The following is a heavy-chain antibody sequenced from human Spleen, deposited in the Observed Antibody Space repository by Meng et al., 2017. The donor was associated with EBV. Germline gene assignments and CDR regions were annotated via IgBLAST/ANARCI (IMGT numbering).Heavy chain of an antibody. V-gene: IGHV4-30-4*01. CDR2: IYHSGST. J-gene: IGHJ4*02. CDR3: ARDLNGDYAFDS. CDR1: GGSISSGGYY. Sequence: VRRKEPGPGLLKPSQTLSLPCPVLGGSISSGGYYWSWIRQPPGKGLEWIGNIYHSGSTYYNPSLKSRVTISVDTSKNQFSLKLSSVTAADTAVYYCARDLNGDYAFDSWGQGTLVTVSS. D-gene: IGHD4-17*01.